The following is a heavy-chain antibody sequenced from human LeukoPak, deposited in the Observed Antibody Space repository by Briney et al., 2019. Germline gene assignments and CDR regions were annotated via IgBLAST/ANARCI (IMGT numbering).Heavy chain of an antibody. J-gene: IGHJ6*02. V-gene: IGHV3-21*01. CDR3: AREKSSAAGNYYYYGMDV. Sequence: GGSLRLSCAASGFTFSSYSMNWVRQAPGKGLEWVSSISSSSSYIYYADSVKGRFTISRDNAKNSLYLQMNSLRAEDTAVYYCAREKSSAAGNYYYYGMDVWGQGTTATVSS. D-gene: IGHD6-13*01. CDR2: ISSSSSYI. CDR1: GFTFSSYS.